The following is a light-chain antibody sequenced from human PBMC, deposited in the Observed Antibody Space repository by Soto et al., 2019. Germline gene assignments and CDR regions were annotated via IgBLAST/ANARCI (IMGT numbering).Light chain of an antibody. CDR2: DVT. V-gene: IGLV2-14*03. CDR1: SSDVGGYDY. Sequence: QSALTQPASVSGSPGQSINISCTGTSSDVGGYDYVSWYQQHTGKAPKLLIYDVTNRPSGVSDRFSGSKSDNTASLTISGLQAEDEADYHCASFAGRSTVFGGGTQLTVL. J-gene: IGLJ2*01. CDR3: ASFAGRSTV.